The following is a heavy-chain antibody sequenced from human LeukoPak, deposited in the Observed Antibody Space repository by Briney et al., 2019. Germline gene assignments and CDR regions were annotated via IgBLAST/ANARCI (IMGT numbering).Heavy chain of an antibody. CDR2: ISAIDSTT. J-gene: IGHJ5*02. D-gene: IGHD6-13*01. Sequence: GGSLRLSCAASGFTFEMNWVRQAPGKGLEWVSYISAIDSTTYYADSVKGRFTISRDNAKNSLYLQMNSLRVEDTAVYHCARGLASSNWPHWFDPWGQGTLVSVS. V-gene: IGHV3-48*03. CDR3: ARGLASSNWPHWFDP. CDR1: GFTFE.